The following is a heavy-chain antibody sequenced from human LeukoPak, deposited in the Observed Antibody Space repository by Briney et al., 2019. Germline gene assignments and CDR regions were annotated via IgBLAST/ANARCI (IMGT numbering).Heavy chain of an antibody. CDR3: ARHLDTTMDLFRIAVAGTFDY. CDR2: IDYSGST. Sequence: PSETLSLTCTVSGGSIGSSSYCWGWIRQPPGKGLEWIGSIDYSGSTYYNPSLQSRVTISVDTSKNQFSLKLSSVTAADTAVYYCARHLDTTMDLFRIAVAGTFDYWGQGTLVTVSS. D-gene: IGHD6-19*01. CDR1: GGSIGSSSYC. V-gene: IGHV4-39*01. J-gene: IGHJ4*02.